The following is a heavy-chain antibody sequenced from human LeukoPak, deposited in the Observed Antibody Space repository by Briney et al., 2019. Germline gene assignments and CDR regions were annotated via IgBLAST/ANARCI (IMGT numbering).Heavy chain of an antibody. CDR3: AKGGAYYDFIFDP. J-gene: IGHJ5*02. CDR1: GFTFSNYA. Sequence: GGSLRLSCAASGFTFSNYAMTWVRQAPGKGLEWVSSINGNGRATYYADSVRGRFTISRDNSKNTLYLQMNSLRAEDTAVFYCAKGGAYYDFIFDPWGQGTLVTVSS. V-gene: IGHV3-23*01. CDR2: INGNGRAT. D-gene: IGHD3-3*01.